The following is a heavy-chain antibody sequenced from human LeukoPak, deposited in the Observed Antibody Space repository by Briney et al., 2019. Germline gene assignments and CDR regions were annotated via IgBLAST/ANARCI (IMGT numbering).Heavy chain of an antibody. D-gene: IGHD5-18*01. CDR2: FDWDDDT. CDR1: GFSLSTSGMC. J-gene: IGHJ4*02. Sequence: SGPTLVNPTQTLTLTCTFSGFSLSTSGMCVTWIRQPPGNTLEWLARFDWDDDTFYITSLKTRLTISKDTSKNQVFLTMTNVDPVDTATYYCARMGGYNSGLRFLDYWGQGTLVTVSS. V-gene: IGHV2-70*17. CDR3: ARMGGYNSGLRFLDY.